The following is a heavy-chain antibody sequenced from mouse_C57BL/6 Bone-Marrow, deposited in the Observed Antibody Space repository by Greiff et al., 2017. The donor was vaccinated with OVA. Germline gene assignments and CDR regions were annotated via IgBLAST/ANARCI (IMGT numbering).Heavy chain of an antibody. J-gene: IGHJ4*01. CDR2: IRSKSNNYAT. CDR1: GFSFNTYA. D-gene: IGHD1-1*01. CDR3: VNFDYYGSSGDY. V-gene: IGHV10-1*01. Sequence: GGGLVQPKGSLKLSCAASGFSFNTYAMNWVRQAPGKGLEWVARIRSKSNNYATHYADSVKDRFTISRDDSESMLYLQMNNLKTEDTAMYYCVNFDYYGSSGDYWGQGTSVTFSS.